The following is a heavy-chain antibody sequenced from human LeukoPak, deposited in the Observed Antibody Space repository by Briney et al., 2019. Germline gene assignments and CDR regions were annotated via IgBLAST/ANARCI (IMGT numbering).Heavy chain of an antibody. CDR2: INPSGGST. CDR3: ARSIVGELNAFDI. CDR1: GNSFTDYY. Sequence: ASVKVSCRASGNSFTDYYIHWVRQAPGQGLEWMGIINPSGGSTSYAQKFQGRVTMTRDTSTSTVYMELSSLRSEDTAVYYCARSIVGELNAFDIWGQGTMVTVSS. D-gene: IGHD3-10*01. V-gene: IGHV1-46*01. J-gene: IGHJ3*02.